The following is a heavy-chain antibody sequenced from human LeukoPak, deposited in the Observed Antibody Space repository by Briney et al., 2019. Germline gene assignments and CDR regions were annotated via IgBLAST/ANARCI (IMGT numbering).Heavy chain of an antibody. D-gene: IGHD3-22*01. CDR2: MSGSGSST. J-gene: IGHJ4*02. Sequence: PGGSLRLSCAASGFTFSNYAMSWVCQAPGKGLEWVSAMSGSGSSTWYADSVKGRLTISRDNSKNTLFLQMNSLRAEDTAVYYCAKDLYDSSGSRYDYWGQGTLVAVSS. V-gene: IGHV3-23*01. CDR3: AKDLYDSSGSRYDY. CDR1: GFTFSNYA.